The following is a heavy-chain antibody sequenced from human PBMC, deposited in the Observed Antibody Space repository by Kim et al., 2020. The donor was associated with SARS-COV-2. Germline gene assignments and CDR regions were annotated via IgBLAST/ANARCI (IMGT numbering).Heavy chain of an antibody. V-gene: IGHV3-23*01. D-gene: IGHD3-10*01. Sequence: SVKGGSTISRDQSKHTLYLKMNSLSAEDTAVYYCANFLPYGSGSPHAFDIWGQGTMVTVSS. J-gene: IGHJ3*02. CDR3: ANFLPYGSGSPHAFDI.